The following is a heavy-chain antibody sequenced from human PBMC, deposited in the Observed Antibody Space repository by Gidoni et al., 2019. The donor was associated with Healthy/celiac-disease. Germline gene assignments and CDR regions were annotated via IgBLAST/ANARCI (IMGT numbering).Heavy chain of an antibody. CDR3: ASALGVYDYVWGSYRSPFDY. J-gene: IGHJ4*02. D-gene: IGHD3-16*02. CDR1: GGSFSGYY. V-gene: IGHV4-34*01. CDR2: INHSGST. Sequence: QVQLQQRGAGLLKPSETLSLTCAVYGGSFSGYYWSWIRQPPGKGLEWIGEINHSGSTNYNPSLKSRVTISVETSKNQFSLKLSSVTAADTAVYYCASALGVYDYVWGSYRSPFDYWGQGTLVTVSS.